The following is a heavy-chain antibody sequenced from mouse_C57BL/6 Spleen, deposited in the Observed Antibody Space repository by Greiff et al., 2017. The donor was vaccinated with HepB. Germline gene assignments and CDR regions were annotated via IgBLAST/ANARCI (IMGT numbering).Heavy chain of an antibody. CDR1: GYAFSSYW. D-gene: IGHD1-1*01. CDR3: ANSGYYGSSWNAMDY. Sequence: QVQLKQSGAELVKPGASVKISCKASGYAFSSYWMNWVKQRPGKGLEWIGQIYPGDGDTNYNGKFKGKATLTADKSSSTAYMQLSSLTSEDSAVYFCANSGYYGSSWNAMDYWGQGTSVTVSS. CDR2: IYPGDGDT. J-gene: IGHJ4*01. V-gene: IGHV1-80*01.